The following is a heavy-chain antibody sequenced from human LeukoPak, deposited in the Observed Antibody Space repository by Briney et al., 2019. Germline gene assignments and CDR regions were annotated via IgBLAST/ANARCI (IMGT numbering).Heavy chain of an antibody. CDR2: IRSKADSYAT. Sequence: GGSLRLSCAASGFTFSDSGMHWVRQASGKGLEWVGHIRSKADSYATVYAASVKGRFTISRDDSKSIAYLQMNSLKTEDAAVYHCASRSGRQWLPYFDYWGQGTLVTVSS. CDR1: GFTFSDSG. J-gene: IGHJ4*02. V-gene: IGHV3-73*01. CDR3: ASRSGRQWLPYFDY. D-gene: IGHD1-26*01.